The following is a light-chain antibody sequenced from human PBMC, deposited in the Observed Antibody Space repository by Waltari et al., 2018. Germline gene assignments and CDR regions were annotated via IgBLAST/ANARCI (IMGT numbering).Light chain of an antibody. CDR2: EAS. V-gene: IGKV3-15*01. Sequence: EIVMTQSPATLSLSPGERATLPCRASQGISNRFAWYQQKPGQAPRLLIYEASTGSTGIPARFSCSGSGTEFTLTISSLQSEDLAVYYCQQYDDWPVTFGQGTRLEIK. J-gene: IGKJ5*01. CDR3: QQYDDWPVT. CDR1: QGISNR.